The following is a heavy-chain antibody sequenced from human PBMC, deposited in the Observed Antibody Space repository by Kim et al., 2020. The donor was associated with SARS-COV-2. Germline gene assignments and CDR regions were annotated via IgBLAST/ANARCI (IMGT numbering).Heavy chain of an antibody. Sequence: SETLSLTCTVSGGSISSSSYYWGWIRQPPGKGLEWIGSIYYSGSTYYNPSLKSRVTISVDTSKNQFSLKLSSVTAADTAVYYCASTIVTYYYDSSGYFNFDYWGQGTLVTVSS. CDR2: IYYSGST. CDR3: ASTIVTYYYDSSGYFNFDY. J-gene: IGHJ4*02. D-gene: IGHD3-22*01. CDR1: GGSISSSSYY. V-gene: IGHV4-39*01.